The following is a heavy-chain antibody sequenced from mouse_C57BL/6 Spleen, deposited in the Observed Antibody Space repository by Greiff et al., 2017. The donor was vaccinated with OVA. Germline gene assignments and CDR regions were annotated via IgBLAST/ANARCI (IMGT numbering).Heavy chain of an antibody. D-gene: IGHD1-1*01. J-gene: IGHJ1*03. CDR1: GYTFTSYW. CDR3: AIITTVVAGYLDV. Sequence: QVQLQQPGAELVKPGASVKLSCKASGYTFTSYWMHWVKQRPGQGLEWIGMIHPNSGSTNYNEKFKSKATLTVDKSSSTAYMQLSSLTSEDSAVYYCAIITTVVAGYLDVWGTGTTVTVSS. CDR2: IHPNSGST. V-gene: IGHV1-64*01.